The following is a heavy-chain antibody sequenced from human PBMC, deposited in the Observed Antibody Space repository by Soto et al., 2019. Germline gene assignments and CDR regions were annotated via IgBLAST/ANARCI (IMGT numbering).Heavy chain of an antibody. CDR3: AKEGRENWYFDL. CDR1: GFTFSSYG. J-gene: IGHJ2*01. CDR2: ISYDGSNK. V-gene: IGHV3-30*18. Sequence: QVQLVESGGGVVQPGRSLRLSCAASGFTFSSYGMHWVRQAPGKGLEWVAVISYDGSNKYYADSVKGRFTISRDNSKNTLYLQMNSQRAEDTAVYYCAKEGRENWYFDLWGRGTLVTVSS.